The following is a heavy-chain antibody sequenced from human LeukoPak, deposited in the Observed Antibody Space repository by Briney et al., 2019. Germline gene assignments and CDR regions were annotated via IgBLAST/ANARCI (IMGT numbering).Heavy chain of an antibody. J-gene: IGHJ4*02. CDR3: ARDAEYSSSWYRDSSGWYLGY. CDR1: GFTFSSYG. Sequence: GRSLRLSCAASGFTFSSYGMHWVRPAPGKGLEWVAVIWYDGSNKYYADSVKGRFTISRDNSKNTLYLQMNSLRAEDTAVYYCARDAEYSSSWYRDSSGWYLGYWGQGTLVTVSS. V-gene: IGHV3-33*01. D-gene: IGHD6-13*01. CDR2: IWYDGSNK.